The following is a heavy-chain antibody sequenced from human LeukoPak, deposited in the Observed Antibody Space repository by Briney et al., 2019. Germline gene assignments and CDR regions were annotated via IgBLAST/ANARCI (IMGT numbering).Heavy chain of an antibody. CDR3: ARIRTRDSYGYKDSGWFDP. CDR1: GFSLSTSGMC. J-gene: IGHJ5*02. V-gene: IGHV2-70*11. CDR2: IDWDDDK. Sequence: SGPALVKPTQTLTLTCTLSGFSLSTSGMCVSWIRQPPGKALEWLARIDWDDDKYYSTSLKTRLTISKDTSKNQVILTMTNMDPVDTATYYCARIRTRDSYGYKDSGWFDPWGQGTLVTVSS. D-gene: IGHD5-18*01.